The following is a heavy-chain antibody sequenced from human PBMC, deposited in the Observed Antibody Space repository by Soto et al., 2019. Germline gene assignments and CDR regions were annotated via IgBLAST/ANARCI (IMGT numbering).Heavy chain of an antibody. V-gene: IGHV3-33*01. CDR1: GFTSSSYG. J-gene: IGHJ4*02. D-gene: IGHD1-26*01. CDR3: ARVGSGSYYVDY. CDR2: IWYDGSNK. Sequence: GGSLRLSCAASGFTSSSYGMHWVRQAPGKGLEWVAVIWYDGSNKYYADSVKGRFTISRDNSKNTLYLQMNSLRAEDTAVYYCARVGSGSYYVDYWGQGTLVTVSS.